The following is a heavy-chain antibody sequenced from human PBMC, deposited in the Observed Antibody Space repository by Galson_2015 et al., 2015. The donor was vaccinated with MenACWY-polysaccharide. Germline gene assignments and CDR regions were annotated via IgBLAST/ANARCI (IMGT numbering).Heavy chain of an antibody. CDR1: GFSFSNKW. CDR3: ATGDAVTGIWYFDK. Sequence: SLRLSCAASGFSFSNKWMNWVRQAPGKGLECVATIREGGSQKHYVDSVKGRFTISRDDAKNSLYLQMNSLRAEDTAVYYCATGDAVTGIWYFDKWGQGIHVTVSS. J-gene: IGHJ4*02. CDR2: IREGGSQK. V-gene: IGHV3-7*01. D-gene: IGHD6-19*01.